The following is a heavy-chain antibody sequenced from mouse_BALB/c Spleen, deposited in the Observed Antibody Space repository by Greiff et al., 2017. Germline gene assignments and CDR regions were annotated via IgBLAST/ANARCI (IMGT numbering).Heavy chain of an antibody. Sequence: EVQVVESGGGLVKPGGSLKLSCAASGFAFSSYDMSWVRQTPEKRLEWVAYISSGGGSTYYPDTVKGRFTISRDNAKNTLYLQMSSLKSEDTAMYYCARNYYGRLDYWGQGTTLTVSS. CDR1: GFAFSSYD. J-gene: IGHJ2*01. D-gene: IGHD1-1*01. CDR3: ARNYYGRLDY. V-gene: IGHV5-12-1*01. CDR2: ISSGGGST.